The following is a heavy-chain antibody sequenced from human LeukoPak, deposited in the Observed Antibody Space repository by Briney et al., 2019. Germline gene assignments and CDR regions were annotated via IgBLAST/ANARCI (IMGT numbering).Heavy chain of an antibody. D-gene: IGHD3-3*02. V-gene: IGHV3-7*01. Sequence: GGSLRLSCAASGFTFSSYWMSWVRQAPGKGLEWVANIKQDGSEKSYVDSVKGRFTISRDNAKTSLYLQTNSLRAEDTAVYYCARAIGIGTYIDYWGQGTLVTVSS. CDR1: GFTFSSYW. CDR3: ARAIGIGTYIDY. J-gene: IGHJ4*02. CDR2: IKQDGSEK.